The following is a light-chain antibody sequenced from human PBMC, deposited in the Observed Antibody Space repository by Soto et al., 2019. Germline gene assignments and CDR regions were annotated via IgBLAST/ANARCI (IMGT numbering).Light chain of an antibody. J-gene: IGKJ1*01. CDR2: RAS. CDR1: QNIYYN. Sequence: ILMTQSPATVSVSPGESATLSCRASQNIYYNVAWYQQRPGQAPRLLIYRASTRAPGVPARFSGSGSGTEFTLPISSLQPEDFTVYSCLQYHNLWAFGQGTKVDIK. V-gene: IGKV3-15*01. CDR3: LQYHNLWA.